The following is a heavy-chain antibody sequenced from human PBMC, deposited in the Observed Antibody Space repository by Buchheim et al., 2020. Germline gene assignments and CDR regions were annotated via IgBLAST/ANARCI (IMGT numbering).Heavy chain of an antibody. CDR1: GFTLSQYG. J-gene: IGHJ4*02. CDR3: AKNSVHGDWPEY. V-gene: IGHV3-33*06. CDR2: IWHDGSHK. Sequence: QVQLKESGGGVVQPGRSLRLSCVATGFTLSQYGMHWVRQAPGKGLEWLAVIWHDGSHKDYADSVKDRFITSRDNSKNTLYLQMNSLRVEDTAVYYCAKNSVHGDWPEYWGQGTL. D-gene: IGHD4-17*01.